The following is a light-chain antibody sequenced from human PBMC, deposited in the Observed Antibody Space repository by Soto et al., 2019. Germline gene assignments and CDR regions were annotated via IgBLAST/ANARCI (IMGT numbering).Light chain of an antibody. CDR2: SDN. CDR1: SSNIGSNT. J-gene: IGLJ3*02. Sequence: QSVLTQAPSTSGTPGQRVTISCSGSSSNIGSNTVTWYQQLPGTAPKLLIYSDNQRPSGVPDRFSGSKSGTSASLAISGLQSEDEADYYCAAWDDSLNAWVFGGGTQLTVL. V-gene: IGLV1-44*01. CDR3: AAWDDSLNAWV.